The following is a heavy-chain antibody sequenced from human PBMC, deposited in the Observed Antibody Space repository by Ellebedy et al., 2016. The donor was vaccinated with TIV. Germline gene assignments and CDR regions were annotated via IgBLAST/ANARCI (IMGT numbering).Heavy chain of an antibody. V-gene: IGHV3-33*08. CDR3: ARDRSGVQLWFGFDF. J-gene: IGHJ4*02. D-gene: IGHD3-10*01. CDR2: IWYDGSNK. CDR1: GFTFSSYG. Sequence: GGSLRLSCAASGFTFSSYGMHRVRQAPGKGLEWVAVIWYDGSNKYYADSVKGRFTISRDNSKNTLYLQMNSLRAEDTAMYYCARDRSGVQLWFGFDFWGQGTLVTVSS.